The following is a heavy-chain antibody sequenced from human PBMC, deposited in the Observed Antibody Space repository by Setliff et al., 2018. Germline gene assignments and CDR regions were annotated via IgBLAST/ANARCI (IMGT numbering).Heavy chain of an antibody. D-gene: IGHD3-3*01. V-gene: IGHV1-18*01. CDR3: MRLVRFCSRTVCQRTSGDEA. J-gene: IGHJ5*02. CDR2: IGVYSGNP. Sequence: GASVKVSCKASGYTFRRSIVSWVRQAPGQGLEWLGWIGVYSGNPYSAQRFQGRVSLTTDESTNTAYLELGGLRSDDTAVYYCMRLVRFCSRTVCQRTSGDEAWGQGTLVTVSS. CDR1: GYTFRRSI.